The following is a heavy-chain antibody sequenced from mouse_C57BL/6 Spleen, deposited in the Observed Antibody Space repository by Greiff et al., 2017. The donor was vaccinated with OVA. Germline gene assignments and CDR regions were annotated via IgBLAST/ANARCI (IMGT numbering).Heavy chain of an antibody. CDR1: GFNIKNTY. CDR2: IDPANGNT. D-gene: IGHD2-1*01. V-gene: IGHV14-3*01. Sequence: VQLQQSVAELVRPGASVKLSCTASGFNIKNTYMHWVKQRPEQGLERIGRIDPANGNTKYAPKFQGKATITADTSSNTAYLQLSSLTSEDTAIYYCARGSYGNYMFAYWGQGTLVTVSA. J-gene: IGHJ3*01. CDR3: ARGSYGNYMFAY.